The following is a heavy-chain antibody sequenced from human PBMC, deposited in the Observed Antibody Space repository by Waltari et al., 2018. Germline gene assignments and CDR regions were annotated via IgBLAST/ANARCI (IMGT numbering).Heavy chain of an antibody. CDR1: GGSISSYY. D-gene: IGHD2-15*01. J-gene: IGHJ4*02. CDR3: ARGQGRYCSGGSCYYFDY. V-gene: IGHV4-4*07. CDR2: IYTSGST. Sequence: QVQLQESGPGLVKPSETLSLTCTVSGGSISSYYWSWIRQPAGKGLEWIGRIYTSGSTNYNPSLKSRVTMSVDMSKNQFSLKLSSVTAADTAVYYCARGQGRYCSGGSCYYFDYWGQGTLVTVSS.